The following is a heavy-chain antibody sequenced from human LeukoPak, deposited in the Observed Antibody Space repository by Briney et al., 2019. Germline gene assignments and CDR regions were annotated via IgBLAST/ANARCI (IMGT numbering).Heavy chain of an antibody. Sequence: SVTVSCKVSGYTLTELSMHWVRQAPGKGLEWMGGIIPIFGTANYAQKFQGRVTITADESTSTAYMELSSLRSEDTAVYYCAREAMVRGVMIGYWGQGTLVTVSS. CDR2: IIPIFGTA. CDR1: GYTLTELS. CDR3: AREAMVRGVMIGY. J-gene: IGHJ4*02. V-gene: IGHV1-69*13. D-gene: IGHD3-10*01.